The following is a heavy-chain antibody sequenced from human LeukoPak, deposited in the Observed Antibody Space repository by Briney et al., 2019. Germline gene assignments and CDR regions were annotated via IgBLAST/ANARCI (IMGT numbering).Heavy chain of an antibody. CDR1: GFTFSDYY. J-gene: IGHJ4*02. D-gene: IGHD3-10*01. V-gene: IGHV3-11*03. CDR2: ISGSSSFT. CDR3: ARWFGSGSYYGY. Sequence: GGSLRLSGAASGFTFSDYYMSWIRQAPGKGLEWVSYISGSSSFTKYADSVKGRFTISRDNAKNSLYLQMSSLRAEDTAVYYCARWFGSGSYYGYWGQGTLVTVSS.